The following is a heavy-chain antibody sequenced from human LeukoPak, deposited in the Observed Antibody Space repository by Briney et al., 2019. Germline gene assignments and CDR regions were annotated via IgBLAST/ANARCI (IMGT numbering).Heavy chain of an antibody. CDR2: INHSGST. CDR1: GGSFSGYY. Sequence: SETLSLTCAVYGGSFSGYYWSWIRQPPGKGXXXXXEINHSGSTNYNPSLKSRVTISVDTSKNQFSLKLSSVTAADTAVYYCARRSTRYYYYYGMDVWGKGTTVTVSS. J-gene: IGHJ6*04. D-gene: IGHD2-15*01. V-gene: IGHV4-34*01. CDR3: ARRSTRYYYYYGMDV.